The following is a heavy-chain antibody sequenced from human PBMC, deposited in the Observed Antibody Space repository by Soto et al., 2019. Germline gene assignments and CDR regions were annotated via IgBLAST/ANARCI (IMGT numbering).Heavy chain of an antibody. D-gene: IGHD6-19*01. CDR2: IYYSGST. CDR3: ASKASGGLDY. V-gene: IGHV4-61*01. J-gene: IGHJ4*02. CDR1: GGSVSSGSYY. Sequence: SETLSLTCTVSGGSVSSGSYYWSWIRQPPGKGLEWIGYIYYSGSTNYNPSLKSRVTISVDTSKNQFSLKLSSVTAADTAVYYCASKASGGLDYWGQGTLVTVSS.